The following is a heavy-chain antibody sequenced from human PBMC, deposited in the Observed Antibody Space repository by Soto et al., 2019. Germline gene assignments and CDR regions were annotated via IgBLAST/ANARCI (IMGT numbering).Heavy chain of an antibody. CDR1: GFTFSSYW. J-gene: IGHJ4*02. CDR3: ARDGDLYSSSLDY. Sequence: GGSLRLSCAASGFTFSSYWMSWVRQAPGKGLEWVANIKQDGSEKYYVDSVKGRFTISRDNAKNSLYLQMNSLRAEDTAVYYCARDGDLYSSSLDYWGQGTLVTVSS. CDR2: IKQDGSEK. V-gene: IGHV3-7*01. D-gene: IGHD6-13*01.